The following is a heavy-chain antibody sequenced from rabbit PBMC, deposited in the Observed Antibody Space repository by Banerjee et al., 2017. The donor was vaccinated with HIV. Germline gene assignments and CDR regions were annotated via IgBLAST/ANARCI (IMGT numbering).Heavy chain of an antibody. D-gene: IGHD4-2*01. V-gene: IGHV1S40*01. J-gene: IGHJ2*01. CDR1: GFSFSSSYW. CDR3: ARSYVGSAGYGSGAFDP. CDR2: IDTGDSDT. Sequence: QSLEESGGGPVKPGASLTLTCTASGFSFSSSYWMCWVRQAPGKGLEWIGCIDTGDSDTYYASWAKGRFTISKTSSTTVTLQMTSLTAADTATYFCARSYVGSAGYGSGAFDPWGQGTLVTVS.